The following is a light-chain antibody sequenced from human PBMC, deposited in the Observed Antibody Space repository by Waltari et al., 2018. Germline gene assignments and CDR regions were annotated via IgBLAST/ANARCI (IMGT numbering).Light chain of an antibody. J-gene: IGKJ1*01. CDR1: QSLLFASNNQNY. CDR3: QQYYSTPWT. V-gene: IGKV4-1*01. CDR2: WAS. Sequence: DIVMTQSPDSLAVSLGERATINCKSSQSLLFASNNQNYLSWYQQRPGQSPRLFIYWASTRASGVPERFNGSGSGTDFTLTISGLQAEDVAVYYFQQYYSTPWTFGQGTKVEIK.